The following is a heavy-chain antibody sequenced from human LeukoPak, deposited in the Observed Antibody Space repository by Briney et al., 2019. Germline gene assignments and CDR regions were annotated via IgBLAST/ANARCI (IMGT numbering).Heavy chain of an antibody. Sequence: ASVKVSCKASGYTFTSYAMGWVRQAPGHGLEWMGWISAYNGNTNYAQKLQGRVTMTTDTSTSTAYMELSSLRSEDTAVYYCARGDPENYYDSSGYYALDYWGQGKLVTVSS. V-gene: IGHV1-18*01. CDR1: GYTFTSYA. D-gene: IGHD3-22*01. CDR3: ARGDPENYYDSSGYYALDY. CDR2: ISAYNGNT. J-gene: IGHJ4*02.